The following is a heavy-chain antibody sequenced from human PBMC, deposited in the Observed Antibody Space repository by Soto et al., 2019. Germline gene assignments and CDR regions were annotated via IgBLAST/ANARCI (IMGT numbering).Heavy chain of an antibody. CDR2: ISGSGGST. J-gene: IGHJ4*02. Sequence: EVQLLESGGGLVQPGGFLRLSCAAAGFTFSSDAMSWVRQAPGKGLEWVSAISGSGGSTYYEDSVKGRFTISRDNSKKTLYLQMNSLRAEDTAVYYCAKGTKQWLPLFDYWGQGTLVTVSS. D-gene: IGHD6-19*01. CDR3: AKGTKQWLPLFDY. CDR1: GFTFSSDA. V-gene: IGHV3-23*01.